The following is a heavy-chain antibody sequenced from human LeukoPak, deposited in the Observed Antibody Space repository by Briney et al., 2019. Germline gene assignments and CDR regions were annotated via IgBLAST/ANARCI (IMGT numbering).Heavy chain of an antibody. J-gene: IGHJ4*02. CDR1: GFTFSSYA. CDR3: ARDDCSSTSCLGT. D-gene: IGHD2-2*01. CDR2: ISYDGSNK. V-gene: IGHV3-30*04. Sequence: AGGSLRLSCAASGFTFSSYAMHWVRQAPGKGLEWVAVISYDGSNKYYADSVKGRFTISRDNAKNSLYLQMNSLRAEDTAVYYCARDDCSSTSCLGTWGQGTLVTVSS.